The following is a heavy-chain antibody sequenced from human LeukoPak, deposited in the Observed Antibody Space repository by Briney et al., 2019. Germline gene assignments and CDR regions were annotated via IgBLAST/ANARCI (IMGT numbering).Heavy chain of an antibody. CDR1: GGSFSGYY. CDR2: INHSGST. Sequence: SETLSLTCAVYGGSFSGYYWSWIRQPPGKGLEWIGEINHSGSTNYNPSLKSRVTISVDTSKNQFSLKLSSVTAADTAVYYCARASTRGMVRGVTFFDYWGQGTLVTVSS. D-gene: IGHD3-10*01. V-gene: IGHV4-34*01. J-gene: IGHJ4*02. CDR3: ARASTRGMVRGVTFFDY.